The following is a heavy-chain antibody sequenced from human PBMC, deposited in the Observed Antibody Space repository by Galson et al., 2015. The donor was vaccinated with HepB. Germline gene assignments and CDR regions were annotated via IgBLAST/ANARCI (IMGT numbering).Heavy chain of an antibody. V-gene: IGHV1-46*01. Sequence: SVKVSCKASGYTSTSYYMHWVRQAPGQGLEWMGIINPSGGSTSYAQKFQGRVTMTRDTSTSTVYMELSSLRSEDTAVYYCARGSDVVVPAATLLGAFDIWGQGTMVTVSS. CDR2: INPSGGST. CDR1: GYTSTSYY. CDR3: ARGSDVVVPAATLLGAFDI. J-gene: IGHJ3*02. D-gene: IGHD2-2*01.